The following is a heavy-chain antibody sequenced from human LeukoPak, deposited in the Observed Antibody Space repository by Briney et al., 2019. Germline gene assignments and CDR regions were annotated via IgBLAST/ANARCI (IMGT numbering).Heavy chain of an antibody. CDR3: AREGYSYGYIDY. Sequence: SETLSLTCTVSGGSISSGGYYWSWIRQHPGKGLEWIGYIYYSGSTYYNPSLKSRVTISVDTSKNQFSLKLSSVTAADTAVYYCAREGYSYGYIDYWGQGTLVTVSS. CDR1: GGSISSGGYY. V-gene: IGHV4-31*03. J-gene: IGHJ4*02. CDR2: IYYSGST. D-gene: IGHD5-18*01.